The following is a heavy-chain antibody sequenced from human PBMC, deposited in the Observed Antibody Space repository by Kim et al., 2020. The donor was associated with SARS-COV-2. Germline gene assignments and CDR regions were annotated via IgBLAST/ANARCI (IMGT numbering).Heavy chain of an antibody. D-gene: IGHD2-2*01. CDR1: GGSISSSSYY. J-gene: IGHJ4*02. V-gene: IGHV4-39*01. CDR2: IYYSGST. Sequence: SETLSLTCTVSGGSISSSSYYWGWIRQPPGKGLEWIGSIYYSGSTYYNPSLKSRVTISVDTSKNQFSLKLSSVTAADTAVYYCARWAEAKNSAPYCSSTSCYNAHYYFDYWGQGTLVTVSS. CDR3: ARWAEAKNSAPYCSSTSCYNAHYYFDY.